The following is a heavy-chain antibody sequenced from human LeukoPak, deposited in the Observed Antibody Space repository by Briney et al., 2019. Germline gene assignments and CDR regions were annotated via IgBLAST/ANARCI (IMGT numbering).Heavy chain of an antibody. CDR2: ISYDGSNK. CDR3: AREYSSGWFYFDY. J-gene: IGHJ4*02. V-gene: IGHV3-30*04. Sequence: GGSLRLSCAASGFTFSSYTMHWVRQAPGKGLEWVAVISYDGSNKYYADSVKGRFTISRDSSKNTLYLQMNSLRAEDTAVYYCAREYSSGWFYFDYWGQGTLVTVSS. CDR1: GFTFSSYT. D-gene: IGHD6-19*01.